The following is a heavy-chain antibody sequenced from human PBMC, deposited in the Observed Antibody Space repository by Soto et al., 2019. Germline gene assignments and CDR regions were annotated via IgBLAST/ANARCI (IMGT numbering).Heavy chain of an antibody. J-gene: IGHJ5*02. V-gene: IGHV3-30*02. CDR2: ISYDGSNT. CDR1: GVSFNSYD. CDR3: ARISRYCSGGDCHA. Sequence: GWLGLSGSASGVSFNSYDMHWVRQAPGKGPEWVAIISYDGSNTYYSDSVRGRFTISRDNSKDTLYLQMHSLRSEDTAIYYCARISRYCSGGDCHAWGQGTKVTVSS. D-gene: IGHD2-15*01.